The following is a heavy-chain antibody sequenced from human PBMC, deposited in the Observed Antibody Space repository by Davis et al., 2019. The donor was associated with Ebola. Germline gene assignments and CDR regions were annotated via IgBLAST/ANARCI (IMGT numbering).Heavy chain of an antibody. CDR2: ISYDGSNK. V-gene: IGHV3-30-3*01. J-gene: IGHJ5*02. D-gene: IGHD1-1*01. CDR3: ASRFLSGTAPP. Sequence: PGGSLRLSCAASGFTFSSYAMHWVRQAPGKGLEWVAVISYDGSNKYYADSVKGRFTISRDNSKNTLYLQMNSLRAEDTAVYYCASRFLSGTAPPWGQGTLVTVSS. CDR1: GFTFSSYA.